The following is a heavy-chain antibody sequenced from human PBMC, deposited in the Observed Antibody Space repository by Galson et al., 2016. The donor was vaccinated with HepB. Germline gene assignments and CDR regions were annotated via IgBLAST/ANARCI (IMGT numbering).Heavy chain of an antibody. J-gene: IGHJ4*02. CDR1: GLTLSNVW. CDR2: IKSKSDGGTA. CDR3: TPRSF. V-gene: IGHV3-15*01. Sequence: SLRLSCAASGLTLSNVWMTWVRQAPGKGLEYLGHIKSKSDGGTADYATPVKGRFTIFRDDSKNTLYMQMNILRIEDTAVYYCTPRSFWGPGTLVTFSS.